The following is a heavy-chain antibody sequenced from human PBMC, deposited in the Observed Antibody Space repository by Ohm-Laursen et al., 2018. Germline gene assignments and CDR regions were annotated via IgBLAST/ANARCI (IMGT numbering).Heavy chain of an antibody. D-gene: IGHD4-17*01. CDR1: GGSISSYY. Sequence: GTLSLTCTVSGGSISSYYWNWIRQPAGKGLEWIGRIYTSGNTNYNPSLNSRVTMSVDTSKNQFSLKLSSVTAADTAVYYCARSGDYAFFSLVYWGQGTLVTVSS. CDR3: ARSGDYAFFSLVY. V-gene: IGHV4-4*07. CDR2: IYTSGNT. J-gene: IGHJ4*02.